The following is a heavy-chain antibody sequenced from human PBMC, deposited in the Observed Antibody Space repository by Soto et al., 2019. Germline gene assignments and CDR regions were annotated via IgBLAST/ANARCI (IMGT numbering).Heavy chain of an antibody. D-gene: IGHD5-12*01. J-gene: IGHJ4*02. CDR3: ARDLQMATIRGGDY. Sequence: GGSLRLSCTASGFTFNSYSMNWVRQAPGRGLEWVSFISSSTTHILYADSVKGRFTISRDNGKNSLYLQMNSLRAEDTAVYYCARDLQMATIRGGDYWGQGTQVTVSS. V-gene: IGHV3-21*06. CDR2: ISSSTTHI. CDR1: GFTFNSYS.